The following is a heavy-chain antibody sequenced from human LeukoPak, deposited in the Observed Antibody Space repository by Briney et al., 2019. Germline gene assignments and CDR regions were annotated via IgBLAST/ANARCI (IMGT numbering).Heavy chain of an antibody. Sequence: GGSLRLSCAASGFTFSSYAMSWVRQAPGKGLEWVSAISGSGGSTYYADSVKGRFTISRDNAKNSLYLQMNSLRAEDTALYYCAKDLSSSGWYVDYWGQGTLVTVSS. CDR3: AKDLSSSGWYVDY. J-gene: IGHJ4*02. CDR2: ISGSGGST. D-gene: IGHD6-19*01. V-gene: IGHV3-23*01. CDR1: GFTFSSYA.